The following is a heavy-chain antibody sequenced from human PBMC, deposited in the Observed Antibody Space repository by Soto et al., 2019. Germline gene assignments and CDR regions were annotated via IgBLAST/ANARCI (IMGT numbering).Heavy chain of an antibody. CDR3: ARGNDYGDYPPVGFDY. J-gene: IGHJ4*02. V-gene: IGHV3-66*01. CDR2: IYSGGST. Sequence: GGSLRLSCAASGFTVSSNYMSWVRQAPGKGLEWVSVIYSGGSTYYADSVKGRFTISRDNSKNTLYLQMNSLRAEDTAVYYCARGNDYGDYPPVGFDYWGQGTLVTVSS. D-gene: IGHD4-17*01. CDR1: GFTVSSNY.